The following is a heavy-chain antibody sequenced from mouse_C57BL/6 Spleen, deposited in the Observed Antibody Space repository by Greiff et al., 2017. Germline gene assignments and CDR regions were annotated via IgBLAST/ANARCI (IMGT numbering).Heavy chain of an antibody. D-gene: IGHD1-1*01. J-gene: IGHJ1*03. CDR3: ARSDYGSTYWYFDV. Sequence: VQRVESGAELVRPGTSVKVSCKASGYAFTNYLIEWVKQRPGQGLEWIGVINPGSGGTNYNEKFKGKATLTADKSSSTAYMQLSSLTSEDSAVYFCARSDYGSTYWYFDVWGTGTTVTVSS. CDR1: GYAFTNYL. CDR2: INPGSGGT. V-gene: IGHV1-54*01.